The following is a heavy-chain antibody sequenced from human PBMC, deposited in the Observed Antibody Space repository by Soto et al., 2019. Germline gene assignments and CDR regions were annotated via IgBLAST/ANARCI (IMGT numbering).Heavy chain of an antibody. Sequence: QVQLVESGGGLVKPGGSLRLSCAASGFTFSDYYMSWIRQAPGKGLGWVSYISSSSSYTNYADSVKGRFTISRDNAKNSLYLQMHSLRAEDTAVYYCARDLSSSWFYYGMDVWGQGTTVTVSS. D-gene: IGHD6-13*01. CDR2: ISSSSSYT. V-gene: IGHV3-11*05. CDR3: ARDLSSSWFYYGMDV. J-gene: IGHJ6*02. CDR1: GFTFSDYY.